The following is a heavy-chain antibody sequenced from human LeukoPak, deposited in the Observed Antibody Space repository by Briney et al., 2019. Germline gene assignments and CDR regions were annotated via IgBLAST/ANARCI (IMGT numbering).Heavy chain of an antibody. CDR2: IYYSGST. Sequence: SETLSLTCTVSGGSISSYYWSWVRQPPGKGLEWIGYIYYSGSTNYNASLKSRVTISVDTSKNQFSLKLSSVTAADTAVYYCARANWSYGMDVWGKGTTVTVSS. CDR3: ARANWSYGMDV. D-gene: IGHD1-1*01. CDR1: GGSISSYY. V-gene: IGHV4-59*01. J-gene: IGHJ6*04.